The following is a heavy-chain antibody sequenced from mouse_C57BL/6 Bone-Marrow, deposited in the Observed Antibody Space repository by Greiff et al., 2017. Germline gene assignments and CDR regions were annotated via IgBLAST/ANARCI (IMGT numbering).Heavy chain of an antibody. CDR1: GYTFTSYW. CDR2: IDPSDSYT. V-gene: IGHV1-50*01. J-gene: IGHJ1*03. D-gene: IGHD2-5*01. Sequence: VQLKQPGAELVKPGASVKLSCKASGYTFTSYWMQWVKQRPGQGLEWIGEIDPSDSYTNYNQKFKGKATLTVDTSSSTAYMQLSSLTSEDSAVYYCARGTFSNYWYFDVWGTGTTVTVSS. CDR3: ARGTFSNYWYFDV.